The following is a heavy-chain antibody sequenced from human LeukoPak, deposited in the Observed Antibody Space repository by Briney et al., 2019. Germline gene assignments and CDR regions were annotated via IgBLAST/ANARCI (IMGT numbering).Heavy chain of an antibody. CDR3: ATLSIAARPFDY. V-gene: IGHV3-30*03. CDR1: GFTFSSYR. D-gene: IGHD6-6*01. Sequence: GGSLRLSCAASGFTFSSYRMNWVRQAPGKGLEWVAVISYDGSNKYYADSVKGRFTISRDNSKNTLYLQMNSLRAEDTAVYYCATLSIAARPFDYWGQGTLVTVSS. CDR2: ISYDGSNK. J-gene: IGHJ4*02.